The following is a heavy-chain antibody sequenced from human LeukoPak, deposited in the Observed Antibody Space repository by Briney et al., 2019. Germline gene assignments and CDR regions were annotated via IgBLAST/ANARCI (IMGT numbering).Heavy chain of an antibody. D-gene: IGHD2-21*01. CDR1: GGSISTTGYY. V-gene: IGHV4-39*01. J-gene: IGHJ4*01. Sequence: SETLSLTCTVSGGSISTTGYYWAWIRQPPGKGLEWIASIYYSGSTYYNSSLKSRVTISVDTSRNQSSLKLSSVGAADTALYYCASDKGEGNNYFDYWGQGTLVTVSS. CDR3: ASDKGEGNNYFDY. CDR2: IYYSGST.